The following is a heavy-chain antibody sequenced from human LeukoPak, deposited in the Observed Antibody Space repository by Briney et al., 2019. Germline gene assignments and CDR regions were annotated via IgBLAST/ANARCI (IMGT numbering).Heavy chain of an antibody. CDR1: GGSISSGDYY. CDR3: ARVGAAAGNYFDY. J-gene: IGHJ4*02. D-gene: IGHD6-13*01. V-gene: IGHV4-61*08. Sequence: PSETLSLTCTVSGGSISSGDYYWSWIRQPPGKGLEWIGYIYYSGSTNYNPSLKSRVTISVDTSKNQFSLKLSSVTAADTAVYYCARVGAAAGNYFDYWGQGTLVTVSS. CDR2: IYYSGST.